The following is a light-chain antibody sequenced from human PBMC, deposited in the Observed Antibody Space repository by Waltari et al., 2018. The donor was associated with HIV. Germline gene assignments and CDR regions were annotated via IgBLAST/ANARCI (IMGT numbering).Light chain of an antibody. Sequence: DIQMTQSPSSLSASVGDRVTISCRASQIIAYYLLWYQQKPGKAPKVLIFAASTLQSGVPARFSGTGYGTDFTLIISNLQREDFATYYCQQSYSTPRTFGQGTKVEIK. V-gene: IGKV1-39*01. CDR3: QQSYSTPRT. CDR2: AAS. CDR1: QIIAYY. J-gene: IGKJ1*01.